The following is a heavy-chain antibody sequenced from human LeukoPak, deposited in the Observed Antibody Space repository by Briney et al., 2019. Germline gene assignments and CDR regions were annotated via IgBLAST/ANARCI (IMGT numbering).Heavy chain of an antibody. Sequence: ASVKVSCKAPGYSFTGYYIHWVRQAPGQGLEWMGWMSPESGATIYAQKFQGRVTMTKDTPISTAYMELSSLTSDDTGVYYCARTDYGDCFDYWGQGTLVTVSS. CDR2: MSPESGAT. V-gene: IGHV1-2*02. J-gene: IGHJ4*02. CDR3: ARTDYGDCFDY. CDR1: GYSFTGYY. D-gene: IGHD4-17*01.